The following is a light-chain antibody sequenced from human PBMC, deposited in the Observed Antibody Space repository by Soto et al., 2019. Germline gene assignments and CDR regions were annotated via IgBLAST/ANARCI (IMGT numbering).Light chain of an antibody. Sequence: IQLTQSPSSLSASVGDRVTITCRASQGISCYLAWYQQKPEKAPKLLIYAASTLQSGVPSRFSGSGSGTDCTLSISSLQPEDFATYYCQQLTSYPLTFGGGTKVEIK. V-gene: IGKV1-9*01. CDR3: QQLTSYPLT. CDR1: QGISCY. CDR2: AAS. J-gene: IGKJ4*01.